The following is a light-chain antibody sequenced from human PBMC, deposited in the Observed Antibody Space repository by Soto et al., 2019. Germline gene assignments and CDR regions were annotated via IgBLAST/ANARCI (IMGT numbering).Light chain of an antibody. V-gene: IGLV1-44*01. Sequence: QSVLTQPPSASGTPGQRVTISCSGSSSNIGSNTVNWYQQLPGTAPKLLIYSNNQRPSGVPDRFSGSKSGTSASLAISGLQSEDEADYYCAAWYDSLNGYVFGTVTKLTVL. CDR3: AAWYDSLNGYV. J-gene: IGLJ1*01. CDR2: SNN. CDR1: SSNIGSNT.